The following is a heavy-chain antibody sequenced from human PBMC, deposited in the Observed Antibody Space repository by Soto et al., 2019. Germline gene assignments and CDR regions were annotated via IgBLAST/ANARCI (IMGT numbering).Heavy chain of an antibody. V-gene: IGHV4-31*03. CDR2: VYHTGST. J-gene: IGHJ4*02. D-gene: IGHD7-27*01. Sequence: SETLSLTCSVSGAPVSSGSDYWTWVRQHPVKGLEWIGYVYHTGSTYYNPSLQSRLIMSIDTSKNQFSLHLYSVTAADTAVYFCAAKLGTTHYFDFWGQGSLVTVSS. CDR1: GAPVSSGSDY. CDR3: AAKLGTTHYFDF.